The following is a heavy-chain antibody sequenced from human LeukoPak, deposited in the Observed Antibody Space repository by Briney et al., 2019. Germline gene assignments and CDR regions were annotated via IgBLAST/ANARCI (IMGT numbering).Heavy chain of an antibody. CDR2: ISGYNNDI. J-gene: IGHJ3*02. D-gene: IGHD3-10*01. CDR1: GYTFTKYG. Sequence: ASVKVSCKASGYTFTKYGISWVRQAPGQGLEWMGWISGYNNDINYAQNLQGGVTMTTDTSTSTAYMELRRLKSDDTAVYYCARKSRAGSRSGGDAFDIWGQGTKVTVSS. V-gene: IGHV1-18*01. CDR3: ARKSRAGSRSGGDAFDI.